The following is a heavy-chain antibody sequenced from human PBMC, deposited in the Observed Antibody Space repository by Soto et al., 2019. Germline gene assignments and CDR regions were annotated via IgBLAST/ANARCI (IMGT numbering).Heavy chain of an antibody. Sequence: ASVKVSCKASGYTFTSHAMHWVRQAPGQRLEWMGWINAGNGNTKYSQKFQGRVTITTDTSASTAYMELSSLRSDDTAVYYCARVLFNYDSSGYYYGGDAFDIWGQGTMVTVAS. CDR1: GYTFTSHA. D-gene: IGHD3-22*01. J-gene: IGHJ3*02. CDR3: ARVLFNYDSSGYYYGGDAFDI. V-gene: IGHV1-3*01. CDR2: INAGNGNT.